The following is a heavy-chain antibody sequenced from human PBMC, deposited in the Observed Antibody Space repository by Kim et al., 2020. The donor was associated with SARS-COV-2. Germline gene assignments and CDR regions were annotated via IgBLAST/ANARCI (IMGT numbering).Heavy chain of an antibody. CDR3: AREDRGYCGGGRCYSGPLDY. CDR2: INTNTGKP. Sequence: ASVKVSCKTSGYSFSEYAMNWVRQAPGQGLQWVGWINTNTGKPTSAQGFTGRFLMSLYTSVSTAFLEISSLKAEDSAVYYCAREDRGYCGGGRCYSGPLDYWGQGTLVTVSS. CDR1: GYSFSEYA. D-gene: IGHD2-15*01. V-gene: IGHV7-4-1*02. J-gene: IGHJ4*02.